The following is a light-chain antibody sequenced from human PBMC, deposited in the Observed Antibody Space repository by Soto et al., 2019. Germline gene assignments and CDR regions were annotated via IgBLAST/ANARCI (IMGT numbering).Light chain of an antibody. CDR2: AAS. Sequence: DIQMTQSPSSLSASVGDRVTITCRASQSVNTYLHWYQQKAGQAPKLLIYAASNLQSGVPSRFSGSGSGTDFTLTISSLQPEDFATYYCQQSYSTPLTFGGGTKVDIK. CDR3: QQSYSTPLT. V-gene: IGKV1-39*01. CDR1: QSVNTY. J-gene: IGKJ4*01.